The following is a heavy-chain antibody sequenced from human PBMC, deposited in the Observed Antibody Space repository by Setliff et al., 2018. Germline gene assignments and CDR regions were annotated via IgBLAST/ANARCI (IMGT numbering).Heavy chain of an antibody. Sequence: SETLSLTCTVSGHSISSGYYWGWIRQPAGKGLEWIGRIYTSGSTNYNPSLKSRVTMSVDTSKNQFSLKLSSVTAADTAVYYCARKGISALSGAFDMWGQGTMVTVSS. D-gene: IGHD1-26*01. V-gene: IGHV4-4*07. CDR3: ARKGISALSGAFDM. CDR2: IYTSGST. CDR1: GHSISSGYY. J-gene: IGHJ3*02.